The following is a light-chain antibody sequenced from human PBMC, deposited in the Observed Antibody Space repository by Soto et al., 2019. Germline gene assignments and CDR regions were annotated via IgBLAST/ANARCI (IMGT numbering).Light chain of an antibody. CDR2: GAS. J-gene: IGKJ1*01. CDR1: QSVSNNY. CDR3: QQYGSSGT. V-gene: IGKV3-20*01. Sequence: SVLTQSQSTLSLSPGQRSTLPCRASQSVSNNYLAWYQQKPGQAPRLLIYGASNRATGIPDRFSGSGSGTDFTLTISRLQPEDFAVYYCQQYGSSGTFGQGTKVDIK.